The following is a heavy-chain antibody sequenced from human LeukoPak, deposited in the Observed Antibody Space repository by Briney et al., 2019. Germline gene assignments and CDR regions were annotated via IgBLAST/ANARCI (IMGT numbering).Heavy chain of an antibody. V-gene: IGHV4-39*01. CDR1: GGSISSSSYY. Sequence: SSETLSLTCTVSGGSISSSSYYWGWIRQPPGKGLEWIGSIYYSGSTYYNPSLKSRVTISVDTSKNQFSLKLSSVTAADTAVYYCAASRWGYSWFDPWGQGTLVTVSS. CDR3: AASRWGYSWFDP. J-gene: IGHJ5*02. D-gene: IGHD2-15*01. CDR2: IYYSGST.